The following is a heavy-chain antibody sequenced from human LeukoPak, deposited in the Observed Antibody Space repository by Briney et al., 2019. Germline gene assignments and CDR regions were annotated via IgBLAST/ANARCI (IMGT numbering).Heavy chain of an antibody. CDR1: GGSISSYY. CDR2: IYYSGST. D-gene: IGHD3-16*01. V-gene: IGHV4-59*01. J-gene: IGHJ5*02. Sequence: PSETLSLTCTVSGGSISSYYWNWIRQTPGKGLEWIGYIYYSGSTNYNPSLKSRVTISVDTSKNQFSLNLTSVTAADTAVYYCVRFTPQGYGWGGYNRFDPWGQGTLVTVSS. CDR3: VRFTPQGYGWGGYNRFDP.